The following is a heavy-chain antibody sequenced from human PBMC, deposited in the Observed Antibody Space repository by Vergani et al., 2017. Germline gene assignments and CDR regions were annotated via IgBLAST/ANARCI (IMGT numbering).Heavy chain of an antibody. CDR3: AGVNRGYSGYDVAN. CDR1: GYTFTGYY. Sequence: QVQLVQSGAEVKKPGASVKVFCKASGYTFTGYYMHWVRQAPGQGLEWKGWNNPNSGGTNYAQKFQGWVTMTRDTSISTAYMELRRLRSDDPAVYYCAGVNRGYSGYDVANWGQGTLVTVSS. CDR2: NNPNSGGT. D-gene: IGHD5-12*01. V-gene: IGHV1-2*04. J-gene: IGHJ4*02.